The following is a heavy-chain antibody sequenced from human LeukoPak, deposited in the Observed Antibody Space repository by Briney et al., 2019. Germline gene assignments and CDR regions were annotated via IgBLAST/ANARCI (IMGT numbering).Heavy chain of an antibody. J-gene: IGHJ1*01. CDR2: IYYSGST. Sequence: SETLSLTCTVSGGSINNYHRSWIRQPPGKGLEWIGYIYYSGSTNYNPSLKSRVTISVDTSKNQFSLKLSSVTAADTAVYYCARHAVTEYFQHWGQGTLVTVSS. CDR1: GGSINNYH. V-gene: IGHV4-59*08. CDR3: ARHAVTEYFQH. D-gene: IGHD4-17*01.